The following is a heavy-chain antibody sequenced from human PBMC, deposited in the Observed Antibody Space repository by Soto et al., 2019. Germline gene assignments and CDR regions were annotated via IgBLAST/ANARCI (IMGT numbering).Heavy chain of an antibody. Sequence: SETLSLTCTVSGGSISSTTDYWGWIRQPPGKGLEWIGSIYYSGSTYYNPSLKSRVTISVDTSKNQFSLKLSSVTAADTAVYYCARPYTSSWVYFDYWGQGTLVTVSS. CDR2: IYYSGST. J-gene: IGHJ4*02. D-gene: IGHD6-13*01. CDR3: ARPYTSSWVYFDY. CDR1: GGSISSTTDY. V-gene: IGHV4-39*01.